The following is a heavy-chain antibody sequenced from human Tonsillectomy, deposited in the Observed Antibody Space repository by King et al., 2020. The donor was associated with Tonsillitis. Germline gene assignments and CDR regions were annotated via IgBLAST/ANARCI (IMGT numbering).Heavy chain of an antibody. Sequence: QLQESGPGLVKPSETLSLTCTVSGGSISSYYWSWIRQPPGKGLEWVGHLYYSGSTNYNPSLKSRVTISVDTSKNQFSLKLSSVTAADTAVYYGARGGRYDIYMHVWGQGTTVSVSS. J-gene: IGHJ6*02. CDR2: LYYSGST. V-gene: IGHV4-59*01. CDR3: ARGGRYDIYMHV. D-gene: IGHD3-9*01. CDR1: GGSISSYY.